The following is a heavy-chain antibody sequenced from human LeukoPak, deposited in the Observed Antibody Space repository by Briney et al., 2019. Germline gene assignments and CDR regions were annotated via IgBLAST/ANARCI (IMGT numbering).Heavy chain of an antibody. J-gene: IGHJ2*01. CDR3: AREDDSSGYYWYFDL. CDR2: ISYDGSNK. V-gene: IGHV3-30*03. CDR1: GFNFSSYG. D-gene: IGHD3-22*01. Sequence: GGSLRLSCAASGFNFSSYGMHWVRQAPGKGLEGVAVISYDGSNKYYADSVKGRFTISRDNSKNTLYLQMNSLRAEDTAVYYCAREDDSSGYYWYFDLWGRGTLVTVSS.